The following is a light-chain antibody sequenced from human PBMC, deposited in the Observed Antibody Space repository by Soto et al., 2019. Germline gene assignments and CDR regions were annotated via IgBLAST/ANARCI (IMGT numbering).Light chain of an antibody. V-gene: IGKV3-15*01. Sequence: EIVMTQSPATLSVSPGERGTLSCMSSQRVNSDLACYQQKPGQAPSLLIYGASTRATGIPPRFSGSRSGTEFTLTISSLQPEDFAVSYCQQYNNWPPTWTFGQGTKVEIK. CDR1: QRVNSD. CDR3: QQYNNWPPTWT. CDR2: GAS. J-gene: IGKJ1*01.